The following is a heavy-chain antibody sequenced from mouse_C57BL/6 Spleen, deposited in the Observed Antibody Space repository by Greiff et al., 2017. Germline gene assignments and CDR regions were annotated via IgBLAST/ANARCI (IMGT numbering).Heavy chain of an antibody. J-gene: IGHJ4*01. CDR3: ARGGTTVVFPPYDAMDY. V-gene: IGHV1-18*01. CDR1: GYTFTSYN. Sequence: VQLQQSGPELVKPGASVKIPCKASGYTFTSYNMDWVKQSPGKSLEWIGDINPNNGSTNYNQKFKGKATLTVDKSSSTAYMELRSLTSEDTTVYYGARGGTTVVFPPYDAMDYWGQGTSVTVSS. D-gene: IGHD1-1*01. CDR2: INPNNGST.